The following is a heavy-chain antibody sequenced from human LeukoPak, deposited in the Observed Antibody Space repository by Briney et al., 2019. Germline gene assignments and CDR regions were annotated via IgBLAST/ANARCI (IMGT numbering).Heavy chain of an antibody. J-gene: IGHJ6*04. CDR2: ISRHI. CDR3: ARDQLVWDGMDV. CDR1: GFNLTSYT. V-gene: IGHV3-21*06. Sequence: PGGSLRLSCAVSGFNLTSYTMHWLRQAPGKGLEWLSSISRHIYYADSVRGRFTISKDTTKNSTYLQMNRLTVEDTAVYYCARDQLVWDGMDVWGKGTMVTVS. D-gene: IGHD6-13*01.